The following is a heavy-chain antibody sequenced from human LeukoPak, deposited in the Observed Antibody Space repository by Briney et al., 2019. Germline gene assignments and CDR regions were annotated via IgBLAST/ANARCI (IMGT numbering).Heavy chain of an antibody. Sequence: ASVKVSCKASGGTFSSYAISWVRQAPGQGLEWMGIINPSGGSTSYAQKFQGRVTMTRDTSTSTVYMELSSLRSEDTAVYYCARDLLTTYSSSHGYYYGMDVWGQGTTVTVSS. CDR2: INPSGGST. D-gene: IGHD6-13*01. CDR3: ARDLLTTYSSSHGYYYGMDV. J-gene: IGHJ6*02. CDR1: GGTFSSYA. V-gene: IGHV1-46*01.